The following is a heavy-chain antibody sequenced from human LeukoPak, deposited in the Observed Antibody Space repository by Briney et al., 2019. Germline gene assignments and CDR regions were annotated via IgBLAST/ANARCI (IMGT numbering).Heavy chain of an antibody. CDR1: GFTFSSYS. D-gene: IGHD3-22*01. J-gene: IGHJ4*02. V-gene: IGHV3-21*01. CDR2: ISRSSTYI. CDR3: ARDRTLYYDNSGLDY. Sequence: GGSLRLSCAASGFTFSSYSMNWVRQAPGKGLEWVSSISRSSTYIYYADSVKGRVTISRDDAKNSLYLQMNGLRAEDAAVYYCARDRTLYYDNSGLDYWGQGTLVTVSS.